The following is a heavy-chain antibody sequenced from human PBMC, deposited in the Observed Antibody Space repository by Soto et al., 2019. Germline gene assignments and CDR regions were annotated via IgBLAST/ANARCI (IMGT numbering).Heavy chain of an antibody. CDR3: AKESGSVGWRKFYYYYGMDV. J-gene: IGHJ6*02. V-gene: IGHV3-30*18. CDR1: VFTFSSYG. Sequence: QLGGSLRLSCAASVFTFSSYGMHWVRQAPGKGLEWVAVISYDGSNKYYADSVKGRFTISRDNSKNTLYLQMNSLRAEDTAVYYCAKESGSVGWRKFYYYYGMDVWGQGTTVTVSS. CDR2: ISYDGSNK. D-gene: IGHD6-19*01.